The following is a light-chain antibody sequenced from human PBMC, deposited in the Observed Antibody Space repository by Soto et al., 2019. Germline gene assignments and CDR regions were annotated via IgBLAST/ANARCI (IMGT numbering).Light chain of an antibody. Sequence: IKLTQSPSFLSATVGDRVTITCRASHDLRRCLAPSQQKPGKAPNHLFSTTHTLQCGVQSRFRCRGSGTNFTLPLRSVQPEYFSTHSCQQYNSYWTFGQGTKVDIK. CDR1: HDLRRC. CDR2: TTH. J-gene: IGKJ1*01. V-gene: IGKV1-9*01. CDR3: QQYNSYWT.